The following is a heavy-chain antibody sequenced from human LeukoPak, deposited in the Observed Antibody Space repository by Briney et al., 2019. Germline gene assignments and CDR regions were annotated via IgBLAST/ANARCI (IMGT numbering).Heavy chain of an antibody. D-gene: IGHD3-3*01. Sequence: GGSLRLSCAASGFTFSSYAMSWVRQAPGKGLEWVSGISGNTYYADSVKGRFTISRDNSKNTLYLQMNSLRAEDTAVYYCAKDGDFWSGYPDAFDIWGQGTMVTVSS. J-gene: IGHJ3*02. V-gene: IGHV3-23*01. CDR3: AKDGDFWSGYPDAFDI. CDR1: GFTFSSYA. CDR2: ISGNT.